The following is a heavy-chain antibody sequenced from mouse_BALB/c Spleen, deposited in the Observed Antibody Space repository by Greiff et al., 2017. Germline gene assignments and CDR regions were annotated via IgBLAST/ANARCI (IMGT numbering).Heavy chain of an antibody. J-gene: IGHJ2*01. D-gene: IGHD1-1*01. CDR3: AKLDYYGSSYYFDY. Sequence: VKVVESGPGLVAPSQSLSITCTVSGFSLTDYGVSWIRQPPGKGLEWLGVIWGGGSTYYNSALKSRLSISKDNSKSQVFLKMNSLQTDDTAMYYCAKLDYYGSSYYFDYWGQGTTLTVSS. CDR2: IWGGGST. V-gene: IGHV2-6-5*01. CDR1: GFSLTDYG.